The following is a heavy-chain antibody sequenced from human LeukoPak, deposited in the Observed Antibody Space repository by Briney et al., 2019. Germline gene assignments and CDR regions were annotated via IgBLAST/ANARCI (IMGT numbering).Heavy chain of an antibody. CDR3: ARGVAPKNWFDP. CDR2: ISGSGGST. D-gene: IGHD2-15*01. CDR1: GFTFSSYA. Sequence: PGGSLRLSCAASGFTFSSYAMSWVRQAPGKGLEWVSAISGSGGSTYYADSVKGRFTTSRDNSKNTLYLQMNSLRAEDTAVYYCARGVAPKNWFDPWGQGTLVTVSS. V-gene: IGHV3-23*01. J-gene: IGHJ5*02.